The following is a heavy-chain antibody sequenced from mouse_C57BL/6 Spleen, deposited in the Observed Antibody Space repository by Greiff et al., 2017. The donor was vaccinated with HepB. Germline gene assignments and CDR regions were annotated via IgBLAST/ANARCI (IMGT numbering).Heavy chain of an antibody. CDR2: IHPNSGST. D-gene: IGHD1-1*01. CDR1: GYTFTSYW. J-gene: IGHJ2*01. V-gene: IGHV1-64*01. CDR3: ATDYGSSRPDY. Sequence: VKLQQPGAELVKPGASVKLSCKASGYTFTSYWMHWVKQRPGQGLEWIGMIHPNSGSTNYNEKFKSKATLTVDKSSSTAYMQLSSLTSEDSAVYYCATDYGSSRPDYWGQGTTLTVSS.